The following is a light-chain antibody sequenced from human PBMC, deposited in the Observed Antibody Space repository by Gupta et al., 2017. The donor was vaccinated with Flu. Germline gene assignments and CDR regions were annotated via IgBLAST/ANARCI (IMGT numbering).Light chain of an antibody. CDR3: LLSYRGPRV. V-gene: IGLV7-46*01. CDR1: TGTVTSGHY. CDR2: DTN. Sequence: GTVTLTCGSSTGTVTSGHYPYWFQQKPCQGPRTLIYDTNNKHAWTPARFSGPLLGDRAALTLSGAQPEDEAEYYCLLSYRGPRVFGGGTKLTVL. J-gene: IGLJ3*02.